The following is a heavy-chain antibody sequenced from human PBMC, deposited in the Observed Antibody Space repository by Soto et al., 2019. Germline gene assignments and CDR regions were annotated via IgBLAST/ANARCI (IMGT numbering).Heavy chain of an antibody. CDR2: MNPNSGNT. V-gene: IGHV1-8*01. D-gene: IGHD5-18*01. CDR1: GYTFTSYD. Sequence: QVQLVQSGAEVKKPGASVKVSCKASGYTFTSYDINWVRQATGQGLEWMGWMNPNSGNTGYAQKFQGRVTMTRNTSKSTAYMELNSLRSEDTAVYYCAIGIGYTSSSWFDPWGQGTLVTVSS. J-gene: IGHJ5*02. CDR3: AIGIGYTSSSWFDP.